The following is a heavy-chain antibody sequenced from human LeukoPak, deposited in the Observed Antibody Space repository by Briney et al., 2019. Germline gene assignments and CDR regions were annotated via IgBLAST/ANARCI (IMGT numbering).Heavy chain of an antibody. V-gene: IGHV1-69*01. J-gene: IGHJ4*02. CDR1: GGTFSSYA. CDR3: ARDLVRFLEWLSLAY. Sequence: SVKVSCKASGGTFSSYAISWVRQAPGRGLEWMGGIIPIFGTANYAQKFQGRVTITADESTSTAYMELSSLRSEDTAVYYCARDLVRFLEWLSLAYWGQGTLVTVSS. D-gene: IGHD3-3*01. CDR2: IIPIFGTA.